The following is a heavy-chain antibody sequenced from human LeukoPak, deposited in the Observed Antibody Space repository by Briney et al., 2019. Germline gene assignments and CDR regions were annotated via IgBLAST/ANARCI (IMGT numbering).Heavy chain of an antibody. V-gene: IGHV3-11*05. J-gene: IGHJ1*01. CDR2: IISSMSYT. CDR1: GFTFSDYY. Sequence: SLRLSRAPSGFTFSDYYMSCIRQAPGEGLECVSYIISSMSYTNYAHSAKGRFTISRDNAKNSLYLQSNSLRAEETAVYYCARGPPIAAAGRVEYFQHWGQGTLVTVSS. CDR3: ARGPPIAAAGRVEYFQH. D-gene: IGHD6-13*01.